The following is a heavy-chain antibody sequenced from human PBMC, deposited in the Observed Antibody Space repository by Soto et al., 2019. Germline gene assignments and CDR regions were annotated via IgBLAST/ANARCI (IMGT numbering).Heavy chain of an antibody. D-gene: IGHD2-2*01. V-gene: IGHV3-23*01. CDR2: ISGSGGST. CDR3: AKSGRYIVVVPAAPNEYFDY. CDR1: GFTFSSYA. J-gene: IGHJ4*02. Sequence: GGSLRLSCAASGFTFSSYAMSWVRQAPGKGLEWVSAISGSGGSTYYADSVKGRFTISRDNSKNTLYLQMNSLRAEDTAVYYCAKSGRYIVVVPAAPNEYFDYWGQGTLVTVSS.